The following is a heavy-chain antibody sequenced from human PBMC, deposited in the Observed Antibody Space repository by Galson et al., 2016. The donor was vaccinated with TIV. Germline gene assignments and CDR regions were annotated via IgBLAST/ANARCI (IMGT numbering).Heavy chain of an antibody. D-gene: IGHD3-10*01. CDR2: ISSGGTT. V-gene: IGHV3-23*01. J-gene: IGHJ4*02. Sequence: SLRLSCAASGFTFGSYAMTWVRQAPGKGLEWVSGISSGGTTYYADSVKGRFTVSRDNSKNTLYLQMSSLGAEDTAVYFCARRDVRGITVVRGVQYYFDYWGQGTLVTVSS. CDR1: GFTFGSYA. CDR3: ARRDVRGITVVRGVQYYFDY.